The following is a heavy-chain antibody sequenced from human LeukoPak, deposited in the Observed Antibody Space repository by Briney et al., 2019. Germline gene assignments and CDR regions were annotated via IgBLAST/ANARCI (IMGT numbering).Heavy chain of an antibody. D-gene: IGHD3-22*01. Sequence: GGTLRLSCAASGFTFSSYGMSWVRQAPGKGLEWVSAISGSGGSTYYADSVKGRFTISRDNSKNTLYLQMNSLRAEDTAVYYCGSDYDSSGLNWFDPWGQGTLVTVSS. J-gene: IGHJ5*02. CDR1: GFTFSSYG. V-gene: IGHV3-23*01. CDR2: ISGSGGST. CDR3: GSDYDSSGLNWFDP.